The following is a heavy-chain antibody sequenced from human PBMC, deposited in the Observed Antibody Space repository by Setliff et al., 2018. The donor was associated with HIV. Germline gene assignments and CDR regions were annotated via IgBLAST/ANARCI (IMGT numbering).Heavy chain of an antibody. J-gene: IGHJ4*02. CDR1: GFSFRSYA. Sequence: TGGSLRLSCAASGFSFRSYAVSWVRQAPGKGLEWVSVISGSGDITYYRESVKGRFTVSRDNSKNTLYLQMNSLRAEDTAVYYCAKTQTVITVYGPFDSWGQGTPVTVSS. D-gene: IGHD4-4*01. CDR2: ISGSGDIT. V-gene: IGHV3-23*01. CDR3: AKTQTVITVYGPFDS.